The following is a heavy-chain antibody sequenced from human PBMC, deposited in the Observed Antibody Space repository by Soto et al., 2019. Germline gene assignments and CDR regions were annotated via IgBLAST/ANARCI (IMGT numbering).Heavy chain of an antibody. V-gene: IGHV4-59*01. D-gene: IGHD6-19*01. CDR1: GGSISSYY. Sequence: PSETLSLTCTASGGSISSYYWSWIRQPPGKRLEWIGYIYYSGSITNYNPSLKSRVTISVDTSKNQFSLKLSSVTAADTAVYYCAREFSSGWYYFDYWGQGTLVTVSS. J-gene: IGHJ4*02. CDR2: IYYSGSIT. CDR3: AREFSSGWYYFDY.